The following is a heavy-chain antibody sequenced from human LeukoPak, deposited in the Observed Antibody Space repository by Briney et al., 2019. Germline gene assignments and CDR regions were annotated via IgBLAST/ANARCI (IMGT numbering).Heavy chain of an antibody. CDR2: IYYSGST. Sequence: SETLSLTCTVSGGSISSGDYYWSWIRQPPGKGLEWIGYIYYSGSTYYSPSLKSRVTISVDTSENQFSLKLSSVTAADTAVYYCARWGGYYEATFDYWGQGTLVTVSS. D-gene: IGHD3-3*01. V-gene: IGHV4-30-4*01. CDR1: GGSISSGDYY. CDR3: ARWGGYYEATFDY. J-gene: IGHJ4*02.